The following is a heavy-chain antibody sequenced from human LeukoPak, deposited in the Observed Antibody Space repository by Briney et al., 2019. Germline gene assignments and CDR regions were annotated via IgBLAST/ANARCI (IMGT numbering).Heavy chain of an antibody. CDR3: ARHRETAAGTLDY. D-gene: IGHD6-13*01. CDR1: GGSISSSGYY. CDR2: IYYSGSA. V-gene: IGHV4-39*07. Sequence: PSETLSLTCPVSGGSISSSGYYWGWIRQPLGKGLEWIGTIYYSGSAYYNPSLKSRVTISVDTSKNQFSLKMSSVTAADTAVYYCARHRETAAGTLDYWGQGTLVTVSS. J-gene: IGHJ4*02.